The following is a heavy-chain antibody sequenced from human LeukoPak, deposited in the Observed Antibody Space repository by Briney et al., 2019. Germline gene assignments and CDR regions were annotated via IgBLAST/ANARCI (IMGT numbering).Heavy chain of an antibody. D-gene: IGHD5-24*01. Sequence: ASPKVSSKASRYILSTYYIDWVRPAPRQRLERMGRIKPSGGSTNYARQFQDRFTVTSHTPTTTVYIHLSCLRSEDTAVYYCAMVARDGYYLFDYWGEGALVTVSS. CDR2: IKPSGGST. V-gene: IGHV1-46*01. CDR1: RYILSTYY. CDR3: AMVARDGYYLFDY. J-gene: IGHJ4*02.